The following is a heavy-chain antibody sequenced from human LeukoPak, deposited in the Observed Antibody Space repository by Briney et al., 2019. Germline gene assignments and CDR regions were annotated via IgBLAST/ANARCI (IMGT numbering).Heavy chain of an antibody. CDR2: ISSSSSFI. D-gene: IGHD2-21*02. V-gene: IGHV3-21*01. J-gene: IGHJ3*02. Sequence: PGGSLRLSCAASGFTFSSYGMNWVRQALGKGLEWVSSISSSSSFIYYADSVKGRFTISRDNAKNSLYLQMNSLRAEDTAVYYCTSHTGTGDAFRPFHIWGQGTMVTVSS. CDR1: GFTFSSYG. CDR3: TSHTGTGDAFRPFHI.